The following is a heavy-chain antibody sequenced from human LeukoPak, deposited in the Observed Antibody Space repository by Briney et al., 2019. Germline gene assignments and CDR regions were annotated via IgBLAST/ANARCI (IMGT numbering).Heavy chain of an antibody. V-gene: IGHV1-2*02. J-gene: IGHJ3*02. CDR3: ARGNDYYDSSGYYFRGAFDI. CDR1: GYTFTGYY. CDR2: INPNSGGT. D-gene: IGHD3-22*01. Sequence: ASVKVSCKASGYTFTGYYMHWVRQAPGQGLEWMGWINPNSGGTKYAQKFQGRVTMTRDTSISTTYMELSRLRSDDTAVYYCARGNDYYDSSGYYFRGAFDIWGQGTMVTVSS.